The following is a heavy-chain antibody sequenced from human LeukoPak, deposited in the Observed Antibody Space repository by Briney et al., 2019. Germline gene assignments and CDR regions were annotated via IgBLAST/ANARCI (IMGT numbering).Heavy chain of an antibody. CDR3: AKDHSSSWYGRLFPWFDP. D-gene: IGHD6-13*01. J-gene: IGHJ5*02. CDR2: ISGSGGST. V-gene: IGHV3-23*01. Sequence: PGGSLRLSCAASGFTFSSYAMSWVRQAPGKGLEWVSAISGSGGSTYYADSVKGRFTISRDNSKNTLYLQMNSLRAEDTAVYYCAKDHSSSWYGRLFPWFDPWGQGTLVTVSS. CDR1: GFTFSSYA.